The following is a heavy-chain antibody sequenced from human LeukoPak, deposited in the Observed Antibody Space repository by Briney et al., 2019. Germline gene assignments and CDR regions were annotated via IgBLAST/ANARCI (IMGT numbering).Heavy chain of an antibody. CDR2: IYYSGST. J-gene: IGHJ5*02. D-gene: IGHD3-10*01. CDR1: GGYISSYY. V-gene: IGHV4-59*08. Sequence: SETLSLTCTGSGGYISSYYWGWIRQRPGEGLEWNGYIYYSGSTNYNPSLRSRVTISVDTSKNQFSLTLNAETAADTPVYYCARHRSSARPLDPWGRGTLVTVSS. CDR3: ARHRSSARPLDP.